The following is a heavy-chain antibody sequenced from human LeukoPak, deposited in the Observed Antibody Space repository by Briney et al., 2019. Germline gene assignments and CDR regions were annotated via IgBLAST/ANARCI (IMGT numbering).Heavy chain of an antibody. J-gene: IGHJ4*02. Sequence: SETLSLTCSVSDGSISSYYWSWIRQPPGKGLEWIGYIHSSGSTHYNPSLKSRVTTSLDTSKNQFSLKLSSVTAADTAVYYCASGGVVHYFDYWGQGTLVTVSS. CDR2: IHSSGST. CDR3: ASGGVVHYFDY. D-gene: IGHD3-3*01. V-gene: IGHV4-4*09. CDR1: DGSISSYY.